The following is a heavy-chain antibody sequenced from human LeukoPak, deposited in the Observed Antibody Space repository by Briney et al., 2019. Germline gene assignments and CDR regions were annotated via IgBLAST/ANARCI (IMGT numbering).Heavy chain of an antibody. CDR3: ATVLRDSSGYYYYFDY. CDR1: GYTLTELS. V-gene: IGHV1-24*01. J-gene: IGHJ4*02. Sequence: RASVKVSCKVSGYTLTELSMHWVRQAPGKGLEWMGGFDPEDGETIYAQKFQGRVTMTEDTSTDTAYMELSSLRSEDTAVYYCATVLRDSSGYYYYFDYWGQGTLVTVSS. D-gene: IGHD3-22*01. CDR2: FDPEDGET.